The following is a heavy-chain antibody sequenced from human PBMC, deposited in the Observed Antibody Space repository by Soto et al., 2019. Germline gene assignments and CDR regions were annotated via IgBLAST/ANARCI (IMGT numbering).Heavy chain of an antibody. J-gene: IGHJ5*02. V-gene: IGHV5-10-1*01. Sequence: GESLKISCTGSGYSFTSYWITWVRQMPGKGLEWMGNIDPTDSYTNYSPSFQGHVTFSVDKSTNTAYLQWSSLKASSTAMYYCARSRHTHSDHWGQGTLGTVS. CDR3: ARSRHTHSDH. CDR1: GYSFTSYW. D-gene: IGHD3-3*02. CDR2: IDPTDSYT.